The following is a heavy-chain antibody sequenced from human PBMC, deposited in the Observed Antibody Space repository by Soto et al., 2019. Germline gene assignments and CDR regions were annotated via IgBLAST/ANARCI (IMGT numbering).Heavy chain of an antibody. D-gene: IGHD1-1*01. Sequence: EVQLVESGGGLVQPGGSLRLSCVASGFTFNIYWMHWVRQAPGKGLEWVSRIDNDGSATTYADSVKGRFTISRVNAKNTLFLQMNTLRVDDTAVYYCARDNWNSYWGQGTLVTVSS. CDR3: ARDNWNSY. CDR1: GFTFNIYW. V-gene: IGHV3-74*01. CDR2: IDNDGSAT. J-gene: IGHJ4*02.